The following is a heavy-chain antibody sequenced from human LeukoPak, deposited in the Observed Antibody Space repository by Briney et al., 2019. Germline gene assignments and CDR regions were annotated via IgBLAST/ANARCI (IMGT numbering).Heavy chain of an antibody. Sequence: GASVKVSCKASGGTFSSYAISWMRQAPGQGLEWMGRIIPILGIANYAQKFQGRVTITADKSTSTAYMELSSLRSEDTAVYYCAGLRKRYYYYYGMDVWGQGTTVTVSS. V-gene: IGHV1-69*04. CDR1: GGTFSSYA. CDR2: IIPILGIA. CDR3: AGLRKRYYYYYGMDV. D-gene: IGHD3-3*01. J-gene: IGHJ6*02.